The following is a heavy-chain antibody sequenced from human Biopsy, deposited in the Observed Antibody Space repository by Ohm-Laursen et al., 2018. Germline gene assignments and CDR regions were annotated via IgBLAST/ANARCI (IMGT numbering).Heavy chain of an antibody. V-gene: IGHV4-59*08. D-gene: IGHD2-15*01. Sequence: GTLSLTCPVSGGSISSYYWSWIPQPPGKGLEWIGYIYYTGSTNYNPSLKSRVTISADTSKNQFSLKLGSVTVADTAVFYCARRGSGGRSFDYWGQGSLVTVSS. CDR2: IYYTGST. J-gene: IGHJ4*02. CDR3: ARRGSGGRSFDY. CDR1: GGSISSYY.